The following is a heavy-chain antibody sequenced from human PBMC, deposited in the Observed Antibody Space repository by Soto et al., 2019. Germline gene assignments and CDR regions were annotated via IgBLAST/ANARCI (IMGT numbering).Heavy chain of an antibody. Sequence: HVQLVQSGAEMKKPGSSVKVSCKASGGTFTNYPIAWVRLAPGQGLEWMGGDIPTFSIMKYAQKCQDRVTISAEDSTSTDSMELSSLTSEDTAVYYCARGRTIFGVINFDTWGQGTLVTVSS. J-gene: IGHJ4*02. V-gene: IGHV1-69*01. CDR1: GGTFTNYP. CDR3: ARGRTIFGVINFDT. D-gene: IGHD3-3*01. CDR2: DIPTFSIM.